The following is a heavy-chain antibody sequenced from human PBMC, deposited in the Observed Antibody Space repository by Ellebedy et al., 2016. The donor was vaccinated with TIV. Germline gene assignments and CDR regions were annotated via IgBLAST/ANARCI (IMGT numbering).Heavy chain of an antibody. Sequence: GGSLRLXXVGSGFTLEDYTMHWVRQVPGKGPEWVSTINWNSDTVAYADSVRGRFTASRDNAKNSLYLQMSGLRPEDTAFYYCAKDSLPGFSTTFNWGQGTLVTVSS. CDR3: AKDSLPGFSTTFN. D-gene: IGHD2-2*01. CDR1: GFTLEDYT. V-gene: IGHV3-9*01. CDR2: INWNSDTV. J-gene: IGHJ4*02.